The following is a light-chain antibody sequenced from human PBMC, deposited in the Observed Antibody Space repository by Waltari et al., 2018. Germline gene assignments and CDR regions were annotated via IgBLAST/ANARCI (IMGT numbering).Light chain of an antibody. CDR2: TNT. CDR1: SSNIGSKP. Sequence: QSVLTQSPSASGTPGQRVTLPCSRSSSNIGSKPVSWYQQIPGTAPKLLIYTNTQRPLGVPDRFSGSKSGTTASLAISGLQSEDEADYYCATWDDNLNGPVFGGGT. CDR3: ATWDDNLNGPV. J-gene: IGLJ3*02. V-gene: IGLV1-44*01.